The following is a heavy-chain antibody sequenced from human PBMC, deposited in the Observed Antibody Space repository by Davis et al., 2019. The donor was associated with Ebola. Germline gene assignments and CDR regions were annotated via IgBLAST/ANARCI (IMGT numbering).Heavy chain of an antibody. J-gene: IGHJ5*02. CDR1: GYTFTSYG. CDR3: ARAPKAVASRDWFDP. D-gene: IGHD6-19*01. Sequence: ASVKVSCKASGYTFTSYGISWVRQAPGQGLEWMGWISAYNGNTNYAQKLQGRVTMTTDTSTSTAYMELRSLRSDATAVYYCARAPKAVASRDWFDPWGQGTLVTVSS. V-gene: IGHV1-18*01. CDR2: ISAYNGNT.